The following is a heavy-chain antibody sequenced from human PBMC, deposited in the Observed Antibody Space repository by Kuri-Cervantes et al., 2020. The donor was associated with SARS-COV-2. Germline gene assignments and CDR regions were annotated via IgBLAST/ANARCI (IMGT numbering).Heavy chain of an antibody. V-gene: IGHV3-11*06. J-gene: IGHJ6*03. Sequence: GESLKISCETSGFSFTDYYVSWIRQILGGGLEWLSFISGSSSFTNSADSVKGRFTISRDNSKNTVSLHMNSLRAEDTAMYYCARGAANYYYMDVWGKGTTVTVSS. CDR1: GFSFTDYY. CDR2: ISGSSSFT. D-gene: IGHD3-16*01. CDR3: ARGAANYYYMDV.